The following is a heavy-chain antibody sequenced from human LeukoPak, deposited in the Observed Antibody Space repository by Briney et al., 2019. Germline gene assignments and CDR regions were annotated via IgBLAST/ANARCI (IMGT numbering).Heavy chain of an antibody. CDR1: GGSFRGYY. Sequence: PSETLSLTCAVYGGSFRGYYWSWTRNPPGKGLDWIGEINHSGSTNYNPSLKSRVTISVDTSKNQFSLKLTSVTAADTAVYYCTRAASSGPLFTYHMDVWGKGTTVTVSS. J-gene: IGHJ6*03. CDR3: TRAASSGPLFTYHMDV. D-gene: IGHD3-22*01. CDR2: INHSGST. V-gene: IGHV4-34*01.